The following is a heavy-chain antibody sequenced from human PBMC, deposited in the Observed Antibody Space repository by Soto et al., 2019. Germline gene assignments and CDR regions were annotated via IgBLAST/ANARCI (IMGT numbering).Heavy chain of an antibody. CDR3: SIGLPVFIIVEVKVCFAP. J-gene: IGHJ5*02. Sequence: PSGTLSLTCAAYGLTFSGYYLSWVRQAPGKGLEWVGEIKHSGSTKYNPTPQSPVTVSVDTSKNNFTLKLSSVSAADTTVYYRSIGLPVFIIVEVKVCFAPWAQGTRATVS. CDR2: IKHSGST. D-gene: IGHD3-22*01. V-gene: IGHV4-34*01. CDR1: GLTFSGYY.